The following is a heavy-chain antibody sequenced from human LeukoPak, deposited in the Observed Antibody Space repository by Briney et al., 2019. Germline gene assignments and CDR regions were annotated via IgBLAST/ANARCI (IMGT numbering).Heavy chain of an antibody. J-gene: IGHJ6*02. Sequence: ASVKVSCKASGYTFTSYGISWVRQAPGQGLEWMGGIIPIFGTANYAQKFQGRVTITADESTSTAYMELSSLRSEDTAVYYCANLVGATMYYYYGMDVWGQGTTVTVSS. CDR1: GYTFTSYG. CDR2: IIPIFGTA. V-gene: IGHV1-69*13. D-gene: IGHD1-26*01. CDR3: ANLVGATMYYYYGMDV.